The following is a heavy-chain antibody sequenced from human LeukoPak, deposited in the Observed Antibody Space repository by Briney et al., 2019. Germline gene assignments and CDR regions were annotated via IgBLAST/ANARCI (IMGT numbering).Heavy chain of an antibody. CDR1: GGSISGHY. Sequence: SETLSLTCTVSGGSISGHYWHWIRQPPGKGLEWIGYIYYSGYTNYNPSLKSRVTISVDTSKNQFSLNLSSATAADTAVYYCARLAGAPPLIDFWGQGSLVTVSS. CDR2: IYYSGYT. CDR3: ARLAGAPPLIDF. V-gene: IGHV4-59*08. D-gene: IGHD1-26*01. J-gene: IGHJ4*02.